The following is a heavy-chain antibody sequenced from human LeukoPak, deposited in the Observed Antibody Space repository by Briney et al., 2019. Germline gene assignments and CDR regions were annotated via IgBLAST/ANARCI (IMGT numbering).Heavy chain of an antibody. CDR3: ARSITGTTPGAFDI. V-gene: IGHV1-18*01. CDR1: GYTFTSYG. D-gene: IGHD1-7*01. Sequence: GASVKVSRKASGYTFTSYGISWVRQAPGQGLEWMGWISAYNGNTNYAQKLQGRVTMTTDTSTSTAYMELRSLRSDDTAVYYCARSITGTTPGAFDIWGQGTMVTVSS. CDR2: ISAYNGNT. J-gene: IGHJ3*02.